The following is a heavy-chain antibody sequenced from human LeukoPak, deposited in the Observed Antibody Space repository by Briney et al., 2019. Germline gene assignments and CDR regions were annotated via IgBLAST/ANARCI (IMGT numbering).Heavy chain of an antibody. D-gene: IGHD6-13*01. CDR2: IYPDDSDT. CDR3: ARRGRGYSSSWYLVDY. J-gene: IGHJ4*02. Sequence: GESLKISCKGSGYSFTGYWIGWVRQMPGKGLEWMGIIYPDDSDTRYSPSFQGQVTISADKSISTAYLQWSSLKASDTAMYYCARRGRGYSSSWYLVDYWGQGTLVTVSS. CDR1: GYSFTGYW. V-gene: IGHV5-51*01.